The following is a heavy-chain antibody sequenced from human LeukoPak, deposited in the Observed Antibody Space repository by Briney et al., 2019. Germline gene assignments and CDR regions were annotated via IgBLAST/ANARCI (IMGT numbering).Heavy chain of an antibody. D-gene: IGHD1-1*01. Sequence: GGSLRLSCVASGFTINLYDMHWVRQPRGKSLQWVASIGSSGDTYHLASVKGRFSISREDADNSLHLQLSSLRADDTAVYFCARGTRYSTSGRPYYFDSWGQGVQVTVSP. CDR2: IGSSGDT. CDR3: ARGTRYSTSGRPYYFDS. CDR1: GFTINLYD. J-gene: IGHJ4*02. V-gene: IGHV3-13*01.